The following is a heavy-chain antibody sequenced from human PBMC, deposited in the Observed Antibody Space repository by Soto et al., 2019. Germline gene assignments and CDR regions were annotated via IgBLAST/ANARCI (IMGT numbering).Heavy chain of an antibody. CDR3: ARGPDDSDVPRWDY. Sequence: QVQLMQSGAEVRKPGASVRLSCETSGYNFNQYYIHWVRQAPGQGLEWMGIINLIGGTTEYAHKCRGRVTVTGDTSTRTAYMELRSLRSDDTAIYFCARGPDDSDVPRWDYWGQGTLVTVSS. CDR1: GYNFNQYY. J-gene: IGHJ4*02. CDR2: INLIGGTT. V-gene: IGHV1-46*02. D-gene: IGHD4-17*01.